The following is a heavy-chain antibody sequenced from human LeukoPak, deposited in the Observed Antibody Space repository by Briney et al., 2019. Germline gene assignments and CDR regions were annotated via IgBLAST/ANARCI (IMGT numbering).Heavy chain of an antibody. V-gene: IGHV1-2*02. CDR2: INPNSGGT. Sequence: ASVKVSCKASGYTFTGYYMHWVRQAPGQGLEWMGWINPNSGGTNYAQRFQGRVTMTRDTSISTAYMELSRLRSDDTAVYYCARTILGYCSSTSCPGVYWFDPWGQGTLVTVSS. D-gene: IGHD2-2*01. CDR1: GYTFTGYY. CDR3: ARTILGYCSSTSCPGVYWFDP. J-gene: IGHJ5*02.